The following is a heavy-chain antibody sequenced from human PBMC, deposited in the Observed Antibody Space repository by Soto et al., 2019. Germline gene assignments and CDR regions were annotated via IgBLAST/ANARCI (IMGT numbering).Heavy chain of an antibody. CDR1: GFTFSDYY. Sequence: GGSLRLSCAASGFTFSDYYMSWIRQAPGKGLEWVSYISSSGSTIYYADSVKGRFTISWDNAKNSLYLQMNSLRAEDTAVYYCARRVVPAASWFDTWGQGTLVTVSS. V-gene: IGHV3-11*01. D-gene: IGHD2-2*01. J-gene: IGHJ5*02. CDR2: ISSSGSTI. CDR3: ARRVVPAASWFDT.